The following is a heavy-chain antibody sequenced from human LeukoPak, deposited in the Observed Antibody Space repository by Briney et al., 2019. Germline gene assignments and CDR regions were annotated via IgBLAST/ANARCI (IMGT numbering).Heavy chain of an antibody. CDR1: GYTFTSYD. J-gene: IGHJ5*02. D-gene: IGHD3-10*01. CDR2: ITAYNGNT. Sequence: ASVKVSCKASGYTFTSYDISWVRQAPGQGLEWMGWITAYNGNTNYAQKLQGRVTVTTDTSTNTAYMELRSLRSDDTAVYYCASFEVGAWGQGTLVTVSS. CDR3: ASFEVGA. V-gene: IGHV1-18*01.